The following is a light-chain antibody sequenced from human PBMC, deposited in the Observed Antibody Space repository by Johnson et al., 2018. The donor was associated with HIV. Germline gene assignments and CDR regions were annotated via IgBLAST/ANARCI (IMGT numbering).Light chain of an antibody. V-gene: IGLV1-51*01. CDR3: GTWDSSLSVYV. J-gene: IGLJ1*01. CDR2: DNN. Sequence: SVSAAPRQKVTISCSGSSSNIGNNYVSWYQQLPGTAPKLLIYDNNKRPSGIPDRFSASKSGASATLGITGPQPGDEADYYCGTWDSSLSVYVFGTGTKVTVL. CDR1: SSNIGNNY.